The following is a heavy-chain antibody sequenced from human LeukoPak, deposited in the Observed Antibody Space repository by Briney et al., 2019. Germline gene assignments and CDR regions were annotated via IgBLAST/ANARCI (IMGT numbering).Heavy chain of an antibody. CDR3: ATGAQYGLWGVPYFYYMHV. Sequence: ASVKVSCKASGYPFTGYYVHWVRQAPGHGLEWMGWVNPRNGGTHSAQKFQGRLSMTGDTSTTTAYMELSGPTSDDTAVYYCATGAQYGLWGVPYFYYMHVWGKGTTVTVSS. V-gene: IGHV1-2*02. D-gene: IGHD3-10*01. CDR2: VNPRNGGT. CDR1: GYPFTGYY. J-gene: IGHJ6*03.